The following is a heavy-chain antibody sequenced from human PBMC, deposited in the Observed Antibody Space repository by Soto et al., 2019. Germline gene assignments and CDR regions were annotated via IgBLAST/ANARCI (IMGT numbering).Heavy chain of an antibody. CDR1: GFTFDDYA. J-gene: IGHJ6*02. V-gene: IGHV3-9*01. Sequence: EVQLVESGGGLVQPARSLRLSCAASGFTFDDYAMHWVRQAPGKGLEWVSCISWNSGKIDYADSMKGRFTISRDNAKNTLYLQINSLRTEDTAMYYCAKDMGPFGVSTYYHYGMDVWGQGTTVTVSS. CDR3: AKDMGPFGVSTYYHYGMDV. CDR2: ISWNSGKI. D-gene: IGHD3-3*01.